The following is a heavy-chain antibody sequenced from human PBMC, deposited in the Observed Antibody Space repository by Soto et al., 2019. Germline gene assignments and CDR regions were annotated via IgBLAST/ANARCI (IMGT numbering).Heavy chain of an antibody. J-gene: IGHJ4*02. D-gene: IGHD2-2*01. CDR2: ISGSGGST. CDR3: AKDSLVYCSSTSCSSPFDY. Sequence: GGSVRLSCAAPGFALGSHSMWWVRPAPGEGMGWVSAISGSGGSTYYADSVKGRFTISRDNSKNTLYLQVNSLRAEDTAVYYCAKDSLVYCSSTSCSSPFDYWGQGTLVTVSS. CDR1: GFALGSHS. V-gene: IGHV3-23*01.